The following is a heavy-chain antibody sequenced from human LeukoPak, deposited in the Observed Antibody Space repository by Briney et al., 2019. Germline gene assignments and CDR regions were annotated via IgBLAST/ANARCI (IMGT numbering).Heavy chain of an antibody. CDR1: GYTLTKLP. CDR3: ATSNYFGSGSVYYFEY. Sequence: ASVKVSCRVSGYTLTKLPIHWVRQAPGRGLEWMGSFDPEDGEALYARRFRGRVTTTEDTSTDTAFMELSSLKSVDTAVYYCATSNYFGSGSVYYFEYWGQGTLVTVSS. D-gene: IGHD3-10*01. J-gene: IGHJ4*02. CDR2: FDPEDGEA. V-gene: IGHV1-24*01.